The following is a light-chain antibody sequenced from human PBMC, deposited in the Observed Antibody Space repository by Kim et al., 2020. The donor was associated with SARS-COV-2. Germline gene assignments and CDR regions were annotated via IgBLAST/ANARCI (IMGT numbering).Light chain of an antibody. V-gene: IGKV1-39*01. CDR3: QRRYSTPLT. J-gene: IGKJ1*01. CDR1: QSISSY. Sequence: DIQMTQSPSSLSAYVGDRVTITCRASQSISSYLNWYQQKPGKVPKVLIYASSSLQSGVPSRFSGSGSGTDFTLTISSLQPEDFATYYCQRRYSTPLTVGQGTTVDIK. CDR2: ASS.